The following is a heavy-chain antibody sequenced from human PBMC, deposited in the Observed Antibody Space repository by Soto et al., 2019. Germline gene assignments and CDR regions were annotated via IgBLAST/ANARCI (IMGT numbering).Heavy chain of an antibody. D-gene: IGHD1-26*01. CDR3: AKGPRSYHDAFDI. V-gene: IGHV3-23*01. CDR2: IHASDDTT. J-gene: IGHJ3*02. Sequence: GGSLRLSCVVSGFTFSSYAMNWVRQAPGKGLEWVSAIHASDDTTYYADSVKGRFSISRDNSKNTLYLQMNSLRVEDTAVYHCAKGPRSYHDAFDIWGQGTVVTVSS. CDR1: GFTFSSYA.